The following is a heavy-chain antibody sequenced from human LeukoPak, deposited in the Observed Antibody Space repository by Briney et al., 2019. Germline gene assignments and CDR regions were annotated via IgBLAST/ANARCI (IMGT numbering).Heavy chain of an antibody. CDR3: ARPGGRRWLQLNAFDI. J-gene: IGHJ3*02. CDR1: GYTFTGYY. V-gene: IGHV1-69*05. Sequence: SVKVSCKASGYTFTGYYMHWVRQAPGQGLEWMGGIIPIFGTANYAQKFQGRVTITTDESTSTAYMELSSLRSEDTAVYYCARPGGRRWLQLNAFDIWGQGTMVTVSS. D-gene: IGHD5-24*01. CDR2: IIPIFGTA.